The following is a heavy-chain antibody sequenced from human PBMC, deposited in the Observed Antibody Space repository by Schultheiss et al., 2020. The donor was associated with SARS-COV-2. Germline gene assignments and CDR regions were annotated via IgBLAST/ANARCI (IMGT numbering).Heavy chain of an antibody. CDR2: ISSSSSYT. CDR1: GFTFSDYY. Sequence: GGSLRLSCAASGFTFSDYYMSWIRQAPGKGLEWVSYISSSSSYTNYADSVKGRFTISRDNAKNTLFLQMNSLRAEDTAVYYCARVFCSGSSCYVAFDIWGQGTMVTVSS. D-gene: IGHD2-15*01. J-gene: IGHJ3*02. CDR3: ARVFCSGSSCYVAFDI. V-gene: IGHV3-11*06.